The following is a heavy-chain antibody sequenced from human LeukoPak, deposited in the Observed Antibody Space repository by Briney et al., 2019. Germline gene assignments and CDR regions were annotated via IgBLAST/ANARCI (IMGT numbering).Heavy chain of an antibody. CDR1: GGSISSGDYY. V-gene: IGHV4-30-4*08. D-gene: IGHD2-2*02. CDR3: ATHCSSTSCYNLGSYYYYMDV. CDR2: IYYSGST. J-gene: IGHJ6*03. Sequence: SQTLSLTCTVSGGSISSGDYYWGWLRQPPGKGLEWIGYIYYSGSTYYNPSLKSRVTISVDTSKNQFSLKLSSVTAADTAVYYCATHCSSTSCYNLGSYYYYMDVWGKGTTVTVSS.